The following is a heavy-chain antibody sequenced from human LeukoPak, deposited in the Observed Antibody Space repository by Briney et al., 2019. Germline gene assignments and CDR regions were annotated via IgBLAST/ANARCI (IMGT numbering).Heavy chain of an antibody. Sequence: SETLFLTCTVSGGSIGSDYWTWIRRPPGKGLEYIGYIYYTGGTNYNPSLKSRVTISVDTSKNQFSLKLSSVTAADTAVYFCAKYGNSGWVIDNWGQGTLVTVSS. D-gene: IGHD6-19*01. CDR2: IYYTGGT. CDR3: AKYGNSGWVIDN. V-gene: IGHV4-59*08. J-gene: IGHJ4*02. CDR1: GGSIGSDY.